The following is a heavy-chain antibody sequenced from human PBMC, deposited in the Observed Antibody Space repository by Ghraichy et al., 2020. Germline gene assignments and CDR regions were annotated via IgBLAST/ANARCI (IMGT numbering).Heavy chain of an antibody. CDR3: ARMQKSSYYMDV. J-gene: IGHJ6*03. Sequence: SETRSLTCAVSGDSISNAYWWTWVRQSPGRGLEWIGEVYHTGDTNYNPSLKSRVIISIDTSKNHFSLKLNSMSAADTALYFCARMQKSSYYMDVWGRGTTVT. CDR2: VYHTGDT. V-gene: IGHV4-4*02. CDR1: GDSISNAYW.